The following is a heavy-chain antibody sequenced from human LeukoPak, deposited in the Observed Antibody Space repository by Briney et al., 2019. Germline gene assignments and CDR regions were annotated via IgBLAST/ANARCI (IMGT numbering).Heavy chain of an antibody. D-gene: IGHD3-22*01. Sequence: GSLRLSCAASGFTFSSYAMSWVRQAPGKGLEWVSAISGSGGSTYYADSVKGRFTISRDNSKNTLYLQMNGLRAEDTAVYYCAKSYYYDEGYLGYWGQGTLVTVSS. J-gene: IGHJ4*02. V-gene: IGHV3-23*01. CDR2: ISGSGGST. CDR3: AKSYYYDEGYLGY. CDR1: GFTFSSYA.